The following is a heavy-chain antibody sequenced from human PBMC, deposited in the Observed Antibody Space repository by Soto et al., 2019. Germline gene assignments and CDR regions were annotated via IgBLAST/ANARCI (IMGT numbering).Heavy chain of an antibody. CDR2: IYYSGST. Sequence: PSEPLSLPCTVSGGSISSGGYYWSWIRQHPGKGLEWIGYIYYSGSTYYNPSLKSRVTISVDTSKNQFSLKLSSVTAADTAVYYCARDNYDFWSALYAFDIWGQGTMVTVSS. J-gene: IGHJ3*02. CDR3: ARDNYDFWSALYAFDI. CDR1: GGSISSGGYY. D-gene: IGHD3-3*01. V-gene: IGHV4-31*02.